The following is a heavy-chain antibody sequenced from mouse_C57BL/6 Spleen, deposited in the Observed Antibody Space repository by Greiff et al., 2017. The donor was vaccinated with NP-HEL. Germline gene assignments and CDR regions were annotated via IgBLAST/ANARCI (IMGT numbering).Heavy chain of an antibody. Sequence: VQLQQPGAELVKPGASVKLSCKASGYTFTSYWMHWVKQRPGQGLEWIGMIHPNSGSTNYNEKFKSKATLTVDKSSSTAYMQLSSLTSEDSAVYYCARHQVAQATTWFAYWGQGTLVTVSA. CDR1: GYTFTSYW. CDR3: ARHQVAQATTWFAY. J-gene: IGHJ3*01. CDR2: IHPNSGST. V-gene: IGHV1-64*01. D-gene: IGHD3-2*02.